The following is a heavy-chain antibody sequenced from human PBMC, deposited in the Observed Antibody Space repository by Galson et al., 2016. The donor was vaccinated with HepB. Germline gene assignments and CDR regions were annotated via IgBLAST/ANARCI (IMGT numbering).Heavy chain of an antibody. V-gene: IGHV1-69*13. D-gene: IGHD6-13*01. CDR1: GGTFSSYA. J-gene: IGHJ3*01. CDR3: ARLPVAAAGWGGGFDL. CDR2: TIPIFGTA. Sequence: SVKVSCKASGGTFSSYAISWVRQAPGQGLEWMGATIPIFGTANSAQNFQGRVTITADESTSTAYVELSSLPSEDSAVYYCARLPVAAAGWGGGFDLWGQGTLVTVSS.